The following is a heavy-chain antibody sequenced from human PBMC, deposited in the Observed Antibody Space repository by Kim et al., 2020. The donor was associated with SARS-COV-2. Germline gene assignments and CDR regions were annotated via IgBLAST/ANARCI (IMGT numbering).Heavy chain of an antibody. J-gene: IGHJ4*02. V-gene: IGHV1-69*06. CDR3: ARTINYYYDISGPGYFDH. CDR1: GDTFSTYA. CDR2: IIPISGTA. D-gene: IGHD3-22*01. Sequence: SVKVSCKASGDTFSTYAITWVRRAPGQGLEWMGGIIPISGTANSAQKFLGRVTITADKSTSTAYMELSSLRSEDTAVYYCARTINYYYDISGPGYFDHWDQGTPVTVSS.